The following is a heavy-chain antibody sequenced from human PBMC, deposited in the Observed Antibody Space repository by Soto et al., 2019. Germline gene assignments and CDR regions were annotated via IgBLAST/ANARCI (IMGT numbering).Heavy chain of an antibody. Sequence: VQLVESGGGVVQPGRSLRLSCAASGFTFSDYAMHWVRQAPGKGLEWVAVVSHDGRNTHYADSVKGRFTISRDSSKNXXXXEMTXLRAEDTXVYYCAKGGRQWLVTSDFNYWGQGALVTVSS. CDR2: VSHDGRNT. CDR1: GFTFSDYA. CDR3: AKGGRQWLVTSDFNY. D-gene: IGHD6-19*01. J-gene: IGHJ4*02. V-gene: IGHV3-30*18.